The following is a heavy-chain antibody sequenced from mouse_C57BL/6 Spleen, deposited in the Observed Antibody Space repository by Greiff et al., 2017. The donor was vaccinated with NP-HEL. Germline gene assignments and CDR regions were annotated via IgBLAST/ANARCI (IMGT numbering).Heavy chain of an antibody. V-gene: IGHV14-4*01. CDR2: IDPENGDT. D-gene: IGHD2-4*01. CDR3: TKGVYYDFAY. J-gene: IGHJ3*01. Sequence: EVQLQQSGAELVRPGASVKLSCTASGFNIKDDYMHWVKQRPEQGLEWIGWIDPENGDTEYASKFQGKATITADTSSNTAYLQLSSLTSEDTAVYYCTKGVYYDFAYWGQRTLVTVSA. CDR1: GFNIKDDY.